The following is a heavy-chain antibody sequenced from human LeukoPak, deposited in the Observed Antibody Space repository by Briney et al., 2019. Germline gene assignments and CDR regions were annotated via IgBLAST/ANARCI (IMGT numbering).Heavy chain of an antibody. V-gene: IGHV3-48*03. CDR1: GFTFSSYE. J-gene: IGHJ6*02. Sequence: GGSLRLSCAASGFTFSSYEMNWVRQAPGKGLEWVSYISSSGSTIYYADSVKGRFTISRDNAKNSLYLQMNSLRAEDTAVYCCARSGPVHVDTAMVRSYGMDVWGQGTTVTVSS. CDR2: ISSSGSTI. CDR3: ARSGPVHVDTAMVRSYGMDV. D-gene: IGHD5-18*01.